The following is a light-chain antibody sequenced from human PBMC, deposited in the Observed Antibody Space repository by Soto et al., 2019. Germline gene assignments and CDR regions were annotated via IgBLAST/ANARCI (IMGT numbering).Light chain of an antibody. Sequence: IVMRQSPATLCLSPGERGTLSWRASQNIRRSLAWYQQKPGQPPRLLIYNSFTRAAGVAARFSGSGSGTDFTLSISSLEPEDFAVYYCQLSQQRSSWPPIAFGQGTRLEIK. J-gene: IGKJ5*01. CDR3: QLSQQRSSWPPIA. CDR2: NSF. CDR1: QNIRRS. V-gene: IGKV3-11*01.